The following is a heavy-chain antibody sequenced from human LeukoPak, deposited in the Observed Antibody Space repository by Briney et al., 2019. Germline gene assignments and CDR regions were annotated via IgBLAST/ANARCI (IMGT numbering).Heavy chain of an antibody. CDR2: INPNSGNT. Sequence: ASVKVSCEASGYTFTGYYMHWVRQAPGQGLEWMGRINPNSGNTGYAQKFQGRVTMTRNTSISTAYMELSSLRSEDTAVYYCARNWRGYFDLWGRGTMVTVSS. J-gene: IGHJ2*01. CDR3: ARNWRGYFDL. CDR1: GYTFTGYY. V-gene: IGHV1-8*02.